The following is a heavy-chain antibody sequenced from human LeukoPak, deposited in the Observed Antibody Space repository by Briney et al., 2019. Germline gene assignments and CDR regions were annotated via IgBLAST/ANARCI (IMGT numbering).Heavy chain of an antibody. Sequence: SETLSLTCTVSGGSISSYYWNWIRQPPGKGLEWIGYFYYSGSTYYNASLKSRVTISLDTSKKQFSLKLRSVTAADTAVYYCARGGITSLLNWFDPWGQGILVTVSS. CDR3: ARGGITSLLNWFDP. J-gene: IGHJ5*02. CDR2: FYYSGST. CDR1: GGSISSYY. D-gene: IGHD3-16*01. V-gene: IGHV4-59*12.